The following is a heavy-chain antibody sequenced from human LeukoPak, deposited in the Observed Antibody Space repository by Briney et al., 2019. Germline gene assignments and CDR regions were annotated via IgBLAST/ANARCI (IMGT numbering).Heavy chain of an antibody. J-gene: IGHJ3*02. CDR2: ISGSGGST. V-gene: IGHV3-23*01. CDR3: AKGRAFDI. CDR1: GFPFNAYW. Sequence: GGSLRLSCAASGFPFNAYWMTWVRQAPGKGLEWVSAISGSGGSTYYADSVKGRFTISRDNSKNTLYLQMNSLRAEDTAVYYCAKGRAFDIWGQGTMVTVSS.